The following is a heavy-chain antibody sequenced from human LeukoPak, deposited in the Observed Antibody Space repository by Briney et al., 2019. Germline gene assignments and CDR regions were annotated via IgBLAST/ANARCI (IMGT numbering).Heavy chain of an antibody. Sequence: SETLSLTCTVSGYSISSGYYWGWIRQPPGKGLEWFGSIYYSGSTYYNPSLKSRVTISVDTSKNQFSLKLSSVTAADTAVYYCARGYFYDSSGYRDAFDIWGQGTMVTVSS. CDR1: GYSISSGYY. J-gene: IGHJ3*02. V-gene: IGHV4-38-2*02. CDR3: ARGYFYDSSGYRDAFDI. CDR2: IYYSGST. D-gene: IGHD3-22*01.